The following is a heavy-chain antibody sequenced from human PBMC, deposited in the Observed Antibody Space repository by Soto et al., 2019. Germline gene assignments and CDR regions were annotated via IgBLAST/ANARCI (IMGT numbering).Heavy chain of an antibody. Sequence: NPSETLSLTCTVSGGSISSSSYYWGWIRQPPGKGLEWIGSIYYSGSTYYNPSLKSRVTISVDTSKNQFSLKLSSVTAADTAVYYCARNDFWSGYYSSYYCYGMDVWGQGTTVTVSS. V-gene: IGHV4-39*01. CDR3: ARNDFWSGYYSSYYCYGMDV. CDR1: GGSISSSSYY. D-gene: IGHD3-3*01. J-gene: IGHJ6*02. CDR2: IYYSGST.